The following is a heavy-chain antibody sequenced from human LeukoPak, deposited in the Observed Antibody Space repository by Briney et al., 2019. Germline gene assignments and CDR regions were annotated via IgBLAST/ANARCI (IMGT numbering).Heavy chain of an antibody. D-gene: IGHD4-11*01. J-gene: IGHJ3*02. CDR1: GFTFSSFA. V-gene: IGHV3-23*01. CDR2: ISGSGGTT. CDR3: ARRWDYTRAFDI. Sequence: GGSLRLSCAASGFTFSSFAMSWVRQAPGKGLEWVSGISGSGGTTYYADSVKGRVTISRDNSKNTLYLQMNSLRAEDTAVYYCARRWDYTRAFDIWGQGTMVAVSS.